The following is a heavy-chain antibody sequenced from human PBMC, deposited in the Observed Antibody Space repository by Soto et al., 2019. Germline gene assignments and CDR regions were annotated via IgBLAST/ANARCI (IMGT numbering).Heavy chain of an antibody. J-gene: IGHJ5*02. CDR3: ARASVAGTVGENWFDP. D-gene: IGHD6-19*01. CDR2: IWYDGSNK. V-gene: IGHV3-33*01. CDR1: GFTFSSYG. Sequence: GGSLRLSCAASGFTFSSYGMHWVRQAPGKGLEWVAVIWYDGSNKYYADSVKGRFTISRDNSKNTLYLQMNSLRAEDTAVYYCARASVAGTVGENWFDPWGQGTLVTVSS.